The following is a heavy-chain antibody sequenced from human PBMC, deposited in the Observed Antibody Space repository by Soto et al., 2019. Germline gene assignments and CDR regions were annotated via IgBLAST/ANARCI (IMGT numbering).Heavy chain of an antibody. CDR3: AYYDYIWGTEPLDY. CDR1: GFTFSSYA. CDR2: ISGSGGST. J-gene: IGHJ4*02. V-gene: IGHV3-23*01. D-gene: IGHD3-16*01. Sequence: EVQLLESGGGLVQPGGSRRLSCAASGFTFSSYAMSWVRQAPGKGLEWVSAISGSGGSTYYADSVKGRFTISRDNSKNTLYLQMNSLRAEDTAVYYCAYYDYIWGTEPLDYWGQGTLVTVSS.